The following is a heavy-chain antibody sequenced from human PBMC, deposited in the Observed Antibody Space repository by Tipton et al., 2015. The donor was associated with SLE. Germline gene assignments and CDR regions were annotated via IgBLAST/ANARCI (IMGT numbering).Heavy chain of an antibody. Sequence: SCAASGYTFTGYYMHWVRQAPGQGLEWMGRINPNSGGTNYAQKFQGRVTMTRDTSISTAYMELSRLRSDDTAVYYCARPNGSFVAFDIWGQGTMVTVSS. CDR1: GYTFTGYY. CDR2: INPNSGGT. CDR3: ARPNGSFVAFDI. J-gene: IGHJ3*02. D-gene: IGHD3-10*01. V-gene: IGHV1-2*06.